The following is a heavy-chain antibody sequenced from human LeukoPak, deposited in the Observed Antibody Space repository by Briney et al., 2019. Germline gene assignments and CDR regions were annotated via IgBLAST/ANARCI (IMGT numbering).Heavy chain of an antibody. D-gene: IGHD5-24*01. J-gene: IGHJ4*02. CDR3: ARTGRDGYSYYFDY. CDR2: ISASGGST. V-gene: IGHV3-23*01. CDR1: GFTFSSSA. Sequence: GGSLRLSCAASGFTFSSSAMSWVRQVPGKGLEWVSGISASGGSTYYADSVRGRFTISRDNSKNTLYLQMNSLRAEDTAVYYCARTGRDGYSYYFDYWGQGTLVTVSS.